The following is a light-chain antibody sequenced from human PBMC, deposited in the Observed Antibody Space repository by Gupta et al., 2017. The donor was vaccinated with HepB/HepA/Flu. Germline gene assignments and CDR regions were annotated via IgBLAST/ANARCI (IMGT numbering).Light chain of an antibody. V-gene: IGKV3-11*01. CDR3: QQRSRWPPT. Sequence: EIVLTQSPVTLSLSPGDTATLSCRANETISNNLAWYQKKPGQPPRRLIYDASVTATGVPARISGSGSGTDFSLIISSREAGDFAVYYCQQRSRWPPTFGGGTRVEIK. CDR1: ETISNN. J-gene: IGKJ4*01. CDR2: DAS.